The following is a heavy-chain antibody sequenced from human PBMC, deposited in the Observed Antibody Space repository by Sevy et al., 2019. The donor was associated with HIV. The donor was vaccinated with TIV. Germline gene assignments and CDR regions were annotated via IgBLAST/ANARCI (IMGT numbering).Heavy chain of an antibody. Sequence: ASVKVSCKASGGTFSSYAISWVRQAPGQGLEWMGGIIPIFGTANYAQKFQGRVTITADESTSTAYMELSSLRSEDTAVYYCAGDSYSSGWLANWGQGTLVTVSS. V-gene: IGHV1-69*13. CDR2: IIPIFGTA. D-gene: IGHD6-19*01. CDR3: AGDSYSSGWLAN. J-gene: IGHJ4*02. CDR1: GGTFSSYA.